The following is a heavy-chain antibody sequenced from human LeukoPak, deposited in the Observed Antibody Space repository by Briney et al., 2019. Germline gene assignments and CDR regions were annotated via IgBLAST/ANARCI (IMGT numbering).Heavy chain of an antibody. J-gene: IGHJ4*02. CDR3: ARAPAVVVPAARSGTWFGSYFDY. D-gene: IGHD2-2*01. CDR2: IYPSGST. V-gene: IGHV4-4*02. Sequence: SGTLSLTCAVSGGSFSSGNWWSWVRQSPGKGLEWIGQIYPSGSTNYNPSLESRVFISIDMSTNQFSLKLISVTAADTAVYYCARAPAVVVPAARSGTWFGSYFDYWGQGSLVTVSS. CDR1: GGSFSSGNW.